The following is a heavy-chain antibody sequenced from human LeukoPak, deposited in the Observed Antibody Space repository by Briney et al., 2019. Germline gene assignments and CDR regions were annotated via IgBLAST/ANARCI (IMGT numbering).Heavy chain of an antibody. V-gene: IGHV3-23*01. D-gene: IGHD3-22*01. Sequence: SGGSLRLSCAASGFTFSSYAMSWVRQAPGKGLEWVSAISGSGGSTYYADSVKGRFTISRDNSKNTLYLQMNSLRAEDTAVYYCATRTYYYDSSGQIFDYWGQGTLVTVSS. J-gene: IGHJ4*02. CDR3: ATRTYYYDSSGQIFDY. CDR2: ISGSGGST. CDR1: GFTFSSYA.